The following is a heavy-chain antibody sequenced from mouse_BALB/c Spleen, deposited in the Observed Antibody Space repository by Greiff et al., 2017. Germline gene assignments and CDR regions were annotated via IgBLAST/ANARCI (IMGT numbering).Heavy chain of an antibody. J-gene: IGHJ3*01. Sequence: DVKLQESGAELVKPGASVKLSCTASGFNIKDTYMHWVKQRPEQGLEWIGRIDPANGNTKYDPKFQGKATITADTSSNTAYLQLSSLTSEDTAVYYGVYDGLRFAYWGQGTLVTVSA. CDR2: IDPANGNT. D-gene: IGHD2-3*01. CDR3: VYDGLRFAY. V-gene: IGHV14-3*02. CDR1: GFNIKDTY.